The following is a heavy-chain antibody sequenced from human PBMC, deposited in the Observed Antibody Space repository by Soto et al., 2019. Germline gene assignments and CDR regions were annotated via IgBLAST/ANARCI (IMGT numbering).Heavy chain of an antibody. V-gene: IGHV3-48*01. CDR3: ARVPPHYYGDYYYDYMDV. Sequence: EVQLVESGGGLVQPGGSLRLSCAASGFTFSSYSMNWVRQAPGKGLEWVSYISSSGSTIYYADSVKGRFTISRDNAKNSLYLQMNSLRAEDTAVYYCARVPPHYYGDYYYDYMDVWGKGTTVTVSS. J-gene: IGHJ6*03. CDR2: ISSSGSTI. CDR1: GFTFSSYS. D-gene: IGHD4-17*01.